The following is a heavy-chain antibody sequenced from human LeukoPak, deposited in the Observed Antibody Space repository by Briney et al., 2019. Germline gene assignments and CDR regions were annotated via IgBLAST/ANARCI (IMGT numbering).Heavy chain of an antibody. Sequence: GASVTVSCKTSGFRLTDYYFHWVRQAPGQGLEWMGWIRGDTGDTDSPQKFQGRVTMTGDTSMNTAYMELSRLTFDDTAMYFCARVRGNSCDYWGQGTLVTVSS. D-gene: IGHD6-13*01. CDR2: IRGDTGDT. CDR3: ARVRGNSCDY. CDR1: GFRLTDYY. J-gene: IGHJ4*02. V-gene: IGHV1-2*02.